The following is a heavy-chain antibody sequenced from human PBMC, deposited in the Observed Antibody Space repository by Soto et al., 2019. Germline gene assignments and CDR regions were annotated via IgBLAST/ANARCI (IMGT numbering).Heavy chain of an antibody. Sequence: PSETLSLTCTVSGGSISRGDHYWSWIRQDTGKGLEWIGYIYYSGSTYYNPSLKSRVTISVDTSKNQFSLKLSSVTAADTAVYYGSIGYSSAPGASDIRGQGTMVTGS. CDR1: GGSISRGDHY. V-gene: IGHV4-31*03. CDR2: IYYSGST. D-gene: IGHD6-19*01. CDR3: SIGYSSAPGASDI. J-gene: IGHJ3*02.